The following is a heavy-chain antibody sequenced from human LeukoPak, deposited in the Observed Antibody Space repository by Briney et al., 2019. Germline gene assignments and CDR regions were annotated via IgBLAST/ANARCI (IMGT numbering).Heavy chain of an antibody. CDR3: AQAAAGTRNAFDI. CDR2: INSDGSTT. V-gene: IGHV3-74*03. D-gene: IGHD6-13*01. CDR1: GFSLGSYW. J-gene: IGHJ3*02. Sequence: GGSLRLSCAASGFSLGSYWMHWVRQVPGRGLVWVSRINSDGSTTTYADSVKGRFTISRDNAKNTLYVQMNSLRAEDTAVYYCAQAAAGTRNAFDIWGQGTMVTVSS.